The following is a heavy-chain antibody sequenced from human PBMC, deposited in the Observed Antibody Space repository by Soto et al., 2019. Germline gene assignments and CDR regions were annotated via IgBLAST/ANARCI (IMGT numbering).Heavy chain of an antibody. V-gene: IGHV3-7*01. CDR2: IKQDGSEK. Sequence: GGSLRLSCAASGFTFSSYWMSWVRQAPGKGLEWVANIKQDGSEKYYVDSVKGRFTISRDKDKNSLYLQMNSLRAEDTAVYYCARSRDSGYDYHSSFDYWGQGTLVTVSS. D-gene: IGHD5-12*01. J-gene: IGHJ4*02. CDR1: GFTFSSYW. CDR3: ARSRDSGYDYHSSFDY.